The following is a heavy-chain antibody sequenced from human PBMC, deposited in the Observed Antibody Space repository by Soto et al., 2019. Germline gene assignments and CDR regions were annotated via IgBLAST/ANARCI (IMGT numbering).Heavy chain of an antibody. CDR1: GFTFSSYA. CDR3: AKAPGELVVVTPEDRAWFDP. J-gene: IGHJ5*02. Sequence: QAGGSLRLSCAASGFTFSSYAMSWVRQAPGKGLEWVSAISGSGGSTYYADSVKGRLTISRDNSKNTLYLQMNSLRAEDTAVYYCAKAPGELVVVTPEDRAWFDPWGQGTLVTVSS. D-gene: IGHD2-21*02. CDR2: ISGSGGST. V-gene: IGHV3-23*01.